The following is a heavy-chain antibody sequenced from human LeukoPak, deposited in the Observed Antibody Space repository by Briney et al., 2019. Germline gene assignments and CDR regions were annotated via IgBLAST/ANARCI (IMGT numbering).Heavy chain of an antibody. V-gene: IGHV3-23*01. Sequence: GGSLRLSCAASGFTFSTYWMTWVRQAPGKGLEWVSTINDGGTSTYYADSVKGRFTISRDNSKNTLYLQMNSLRTEDTAVYYCARVTEEGAFDIWGQGTMVIVFS. CDR2: INDGGTST. J-gene: IGHJ3*02. CDR1: GFTFSTYW. D-gene: IGHD4-11*01. CDR3: ARVTEEGAFDI.